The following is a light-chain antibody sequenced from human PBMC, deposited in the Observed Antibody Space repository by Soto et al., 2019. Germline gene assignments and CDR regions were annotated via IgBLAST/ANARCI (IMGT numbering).Light chain of an antibody. CDR1: SSDVGAYNY. V-gene: IGLV2-8*01. Sequence: ALTQPPSASGSPGQSVTISCTGTSSDVGAYNYVPWYQQLPGKAPKLIIYEVSKRPSGVPDRFSGSKSGNTASLTVSGLQAEDEADYYCTSYAGTYSFFYVFGTGTKVTVL. CDR3: TSYAGTYSFFYV. CDR2: EVS. J-gene: IGLJ1*01.